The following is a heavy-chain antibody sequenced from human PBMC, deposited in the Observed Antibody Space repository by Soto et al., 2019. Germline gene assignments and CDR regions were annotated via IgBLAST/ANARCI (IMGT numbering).Heavy chain of an antibody. J-gene: IGHJ5*02. CDR1: GGSFSGYY. Sequence: QVQLQQWGAGLLKPSETLSLTCAVYGGSFSGYYWSWIRQPPGKGLEWIGEINHSGSTNYNPSLKRRVTISVDTAKNQFSLKLSSVTAADTAVYYCARAGLSVVVVAATRVGWFDPWGQGTLVTVSS. CDR3: ARAGLSVVVVAATRVGWFDP. V-gene: IGHV4-34*01. CDR2: INHSGST. D-gene: IGHD2-15*01.